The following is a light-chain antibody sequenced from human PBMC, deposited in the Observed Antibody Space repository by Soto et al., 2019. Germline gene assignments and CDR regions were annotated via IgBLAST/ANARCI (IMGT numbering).Light chain of an antibody. CDR1: SSDVGSYNL. CDR2: EGS. V-gene: IGLV2-23*01. CDR3: CSYAGSSTLYV. Sequence: QSALTQPASVSGSPGQSITISCTGTSSDVGSYNLVSWYQQHPGKAPKLMIYEGSKRPSGVSNRFSGSKSGNTASLTISGLQAEDEADYYCCSYAGSSTLYVFGTGTKVTLL. J-gene: IGLJ1*01.